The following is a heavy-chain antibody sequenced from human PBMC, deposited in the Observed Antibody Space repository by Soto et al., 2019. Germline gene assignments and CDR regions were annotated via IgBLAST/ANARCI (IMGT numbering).Heavy chain of an antibody. D-gene: IGHD3-10*01. J-gene: IGHJ3*02. CDR1: GFTFSSYA. CDR3: AKSVLLWCGKQPWGDAFDI. V-gene: IGHV3-23*01. Sequence: PGGSLRLSCAASGFTFSSYAMSWVRQAPGKGLAWVSAISGSGGSTYYADSVKGRFTISRDNSKNTLYLQMNSLRAEDTAVYYCAKSVLLWCGKQPWGDAFDIWGQGTMVTVSS. CDR2: ISGSGGST.